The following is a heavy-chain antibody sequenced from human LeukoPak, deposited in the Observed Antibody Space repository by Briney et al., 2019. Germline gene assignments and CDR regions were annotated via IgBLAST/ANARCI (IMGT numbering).Heavy chain of an antibody. J-gene: IGHJ4*02. V-gene: IGHV4-59*08. D-gene: IGHD3-10*01. CDR3: ARYYQYYFDY. CDR1: GGSISSYY. Sequence: SETLFLTCTVSGGSISSYYWSWIRQPPGKGLEWIGYIYYSGSTNYNPSLKSRVTISVDTSKNQFSLKLSSVTAADTAVYYCARYYQYYFDYWGQGTLVTVSS. CDR2: IYYSGST.